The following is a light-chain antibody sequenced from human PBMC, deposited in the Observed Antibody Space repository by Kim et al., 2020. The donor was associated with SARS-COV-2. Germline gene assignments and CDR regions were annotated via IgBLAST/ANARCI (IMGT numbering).Light chain of an antibody. Sequence: DIVLTQSPLSLPVTPGEPASISCRSSQSLLHSDAYNYLDWYLQKPGQSPQLLIYLGSNRASGVPVRFSGSGSGTDFTLKISRVEAEDVGVYYCMQALQTPNTFGQGTRLEIK. CDR3: MQALQTPNT. J-gene: IGKJ5*01. V-gene: IGKV2-28*01. CDR2: LGS. CDR1: QSLLHSDAYNY.